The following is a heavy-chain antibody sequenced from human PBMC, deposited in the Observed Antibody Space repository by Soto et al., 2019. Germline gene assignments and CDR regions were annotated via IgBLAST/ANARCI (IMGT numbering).Heavy chain of an antibody. Sequence: PGGSLRLSCAASGFTFSSYSMNWVRQAPGKGLEWVSYITSSSSTIYYADSVKGRFTISRDNAKNSPYLQMNSLRAEDTAVYYCARSKVGVFDYWGQGTLVTVSS. V-gene: IGHV3-48*01. CDR2: ITSSSSTI. D-gene: IGHD3-10*01. CDR1: GFTFSSYS. CDR3: ARSKVGVFDY. J-gene: IGHJ4*02.